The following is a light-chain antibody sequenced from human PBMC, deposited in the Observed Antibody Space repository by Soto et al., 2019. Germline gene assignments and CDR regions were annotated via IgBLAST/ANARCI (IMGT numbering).Light chain of an antibody. J-gene: IGLJ3*02. V-gene: IGLV2-14*02. CDR3: CSYTSSSTLV. Sequence: HSVLTQPASVSGSPGQSITISCTGTNSDVESYNLVSWFRQHPGEAPKLIVYEGTKRPSGVSNRFSGSKSGNPASLTISGLQAEDEANYYCCSYTSSSTLVFGGGTQLTVL. CDR2: EGT. CDR1: NSDVESYNL.